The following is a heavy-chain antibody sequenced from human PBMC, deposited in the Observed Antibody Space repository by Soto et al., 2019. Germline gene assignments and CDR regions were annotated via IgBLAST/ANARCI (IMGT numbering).Heavy chain of an antibody. D-gene: IGHD3-10*01. J-gene: IGHJ6*02. CDR1: GGSISSYY. CDR3: ARASAYGSGSTDYYYYGMDV. Sequence: QVQLQESGPGLVKPSETLSLTCTVSGGSISSYYWSWIRQPPGKGLEWIGYIYYSGSTNYNPSLKSRVTISVDTSKNQFSLKLSSVTAADTAVYYCARASAYGSGSTDYYYYGMDVWGQGTTVTVSS. CDR2: IYYSGST. V-gene: IGHV4-59*01.